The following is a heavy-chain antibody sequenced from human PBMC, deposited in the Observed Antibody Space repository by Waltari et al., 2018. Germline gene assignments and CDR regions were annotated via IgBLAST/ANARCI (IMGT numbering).Heavy chain of an antibody. CDR1: GDSMSTSDY. V-gene: IGHV4-4*02. Sequence: QLPLQESGPGLVKPSGTLSLLCAVSGDSMSTSDYWSWVRQPPGKGLEWIGQVRGDGKTNYNPSFASRVTMSLDTSTYHFALKLTSATAADTALYYCARDRGRGLYLDTWGQGTLVTVSP. CDR3: ARDRGRGLYLDT. CDR2: VRGDGKT. D-gene: IGHD1-1*01. J-gene: IGHJ4*02.